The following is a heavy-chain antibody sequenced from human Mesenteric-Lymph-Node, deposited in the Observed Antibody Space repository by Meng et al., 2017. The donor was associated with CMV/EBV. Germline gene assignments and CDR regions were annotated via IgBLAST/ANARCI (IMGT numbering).Heavy chain of an antibody. CDR2: IYYSGGT. CDR3: ARAGYYDILTGWSDRHNWFDP. Sequence: SSYYWGWIRQTPGKGLEWIGNIYYSGGTYYNPSLKSRVTISVDTSKNQFSLKLSSVTAADTAVYYCARAGYYDILTGWSDRHNWFDPWGQGTLVTVSS. CDR1: SSYY. V-gene: IGHV4-39*07. J-gene: IGHJ5*02. D-gene: IGHD3-9*01.